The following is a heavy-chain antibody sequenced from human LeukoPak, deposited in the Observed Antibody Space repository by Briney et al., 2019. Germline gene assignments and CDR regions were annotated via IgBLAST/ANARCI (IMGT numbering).Heavy chain of an antibody. D-gene: IGHD6-13*01. Sequence: SVKVSCKASGGTFSSYAISWVRQAPGQGLEWMGRIIPIFGIANYAQKFQGRVTITADKSTSAAYMELSSLRSEDTAVYYCAREESGYSSSWGDYWGQGTPVTVSS. J-gene: IGHJ4*02. CDR1: GGTFSSYA. CDR2: IIPIFGIA. V-gene: IGHV1-69*04. CDR3: AREESGYSSSWGDY.